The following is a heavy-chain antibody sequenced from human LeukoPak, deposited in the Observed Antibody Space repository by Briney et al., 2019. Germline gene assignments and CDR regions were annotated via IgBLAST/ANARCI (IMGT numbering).Heavy chain of an antibody. V-gene: IGHV1-18*01. CDR1: GYTFTSYG. Sequence: ASVKVSCKAAGYTFTSYGISWVRQAPGQGLEWMGRISGYNGNTNYAQTVQGRVTMTRDTSTSTAYMELRSLRSDDTAVYYCAREVPFGSGSPSFDYWGQGTLVTVSS. D-gene: IGHD3-10*01. J-gene: IGHJ4*02. CDR2: ISGYNGNT. CDR3: AREVPFGSGSPSFDY.